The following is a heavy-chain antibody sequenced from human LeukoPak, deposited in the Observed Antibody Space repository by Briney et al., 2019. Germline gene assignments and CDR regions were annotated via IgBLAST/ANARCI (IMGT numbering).Heavy chain of an antibody. Sequence: SETLSLTCTVSGGSISSSSYYWGWIRQPPGKGLEWIGSIYYSGSTYYNPSLKSRVTISVDTSKNQFSLKLSSVTAADTAVYYCARSLYYYGSDSFDIWGQGTMVTVSS. J-gene: IGHJ3*02. CDR3: ARSLYYYGSDSFDI. D-gene: IGHD3-10*01. V-gene: IGHV4-39*01. CDR2: IYYSGST. CDR1: GGSISSSSYY.